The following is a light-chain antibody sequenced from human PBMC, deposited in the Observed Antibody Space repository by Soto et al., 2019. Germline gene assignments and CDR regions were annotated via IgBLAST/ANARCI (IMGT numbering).Light chain of an antibody. CDR3: QQYNNWPWT. Sequence: EMVLTQSPGTLSLSPGERASLSCSASQSVSNNYLAWYQQKPGQAPRLLIHGASTRATGFPARFSGSGSRTDFTLTISSLQSEDFAVYYCQQYNNWPWTFGQGTKVDIK. CDR1: QSVSNN. V-gene: IGKV3-15*01. J-gene: IGKJ1*01. CDR2: GAS.